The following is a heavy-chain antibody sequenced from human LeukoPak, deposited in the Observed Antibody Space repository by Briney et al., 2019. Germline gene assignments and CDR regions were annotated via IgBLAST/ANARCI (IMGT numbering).Heavy chain of an antibody. J-gene: IGHJ3*02. CDR1: GGSISNYY. CDR3: AREKWVGATTVRAFDI. V-gene: IGHV4-59*01. Sequence: SETLSLTCTVSGGSISNYYWSWIRQPPGKGLEWIGDIYYSGSTNYIPSLKSRVTISVDTSKNQFSLKLSSVTAADTAVYYCAREKWVGATTVRAFDIWGQGTMVTVSS. CDR2: IYYSGST. D-gene: IGHD1-26*01.